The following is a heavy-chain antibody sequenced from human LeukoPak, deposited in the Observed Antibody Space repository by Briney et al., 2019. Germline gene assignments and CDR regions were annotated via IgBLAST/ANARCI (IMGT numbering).Heavy chain of an antibody. CDR2: IYYSGST. CDR1: GGSISSYY. J-gene: IGHJ4*02. Sequence: SETLSLTCTVSGGSISSYYWGWIRQPPGKGLEWIGSIYYSGSTYYNPSLKSRVTISVDTSKNQFSLKLSSVTAADTAVYYCARDPLSYSSSPLDYWGQGTLVTVSS. CDR3: ARDPLSYSSSPLDY. D-gene: IGHD6-13*01. V-gene: IGHV4-39*07.